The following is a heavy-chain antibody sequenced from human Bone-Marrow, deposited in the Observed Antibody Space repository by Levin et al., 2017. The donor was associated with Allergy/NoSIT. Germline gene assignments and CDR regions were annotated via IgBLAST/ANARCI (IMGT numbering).Heavy chain of an antibody. CDR1: GGSMSSNIYY. J-gene: IGHJ4*02. V-gene: IGHV4-39*02. CDR3: AREGTRSSSWHYS. Sequence: SQTLSLTCTVSGGSMSSNIYYWGWLRQPPGKGLEWIGSIYYSGITYYNPSLKSRVTISVDTSKNQFSLKVNSVTAADTAVYYCAREGTRSSSWHYSWGQGTLVTVSS. D-gene: IGHD6-13*01. CDR2: IYYSGIT.